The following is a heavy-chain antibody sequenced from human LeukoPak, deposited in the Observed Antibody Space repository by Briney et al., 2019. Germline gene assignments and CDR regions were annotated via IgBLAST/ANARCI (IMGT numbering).Heavy chain of an antibody. CDR3: ARLAYYYDSSGYHDPFDI. Sequence: PSETLSLTCTVSGGSISSYHWSWIRQPPGKGLEWIGYIYYSGSTNYNPSLKSRVTISVDTSKNQFSLKLSSVTAADTAVYYCARLAYYYDSSGYHDPFDIWGQGTMVTVSS. D-gene: IGHD3-22*01. CDR1: GGSISSYH. V-gene: IGHV4-59*08. CDR2: IYYSGST. J-gene: IGHJ3*02.